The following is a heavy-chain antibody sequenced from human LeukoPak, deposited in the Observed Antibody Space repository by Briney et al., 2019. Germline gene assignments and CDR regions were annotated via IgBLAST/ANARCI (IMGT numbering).Heavy chain of an antibody. V-gene: IGHV3-53*01. Sequence: GGSLRLSCAASGFTVSSNYMSWVRQAPGKGLEWVSVIYSGGSTYYADSVRGRFTISRDNSKNTLYLQMNSLRAEDTAVYYCARHGPDTAMVTNYWGQGTLVTVSS. J-gene: IGHJ4*02. CDR1: GFTVSSNY. D-gene: IGHD5-18*01. CDR3: ARHGPDTAMVTNY. CDR2: IYSGGST.